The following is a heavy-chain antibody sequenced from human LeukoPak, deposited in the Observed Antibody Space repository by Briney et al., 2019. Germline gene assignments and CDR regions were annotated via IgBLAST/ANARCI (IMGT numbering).Heavy chain of an antibody. CDR3: AREDYDSSGYFDAFDI. V-gene: IGHV4-59*12. CDR2: IYYSGSIYFSGSS. J-gene: IGHJ3*02. D-gene: IGHD3-22*01. Sequence: SETLSLTCTVSGGSISSYYWGWIRQPPGKGLEWIGSIYYSGSIYFSGSSDYNPSLKSRVTISGDTSKNHFSLKLSSVTAADTAVYYCAREDYDSSGYFDAFDIWGQGTMVTVSS. CDR1: GGSISSYY.